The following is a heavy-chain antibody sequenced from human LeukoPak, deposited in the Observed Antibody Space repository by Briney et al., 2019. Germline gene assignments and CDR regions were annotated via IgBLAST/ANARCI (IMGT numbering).Heavy chain of an antibody. J-gene: IGHJ4*02. Sequence: TGGSLRLSCAASGFPFNTYTVTWVRQAPGKGLEWVSSISSTSTNKYYADSMKGRFTISRDNAKNSLYLQINSLRVEDTALYFCARVGAGSSTSFFAIDDWGQGTLVTVSS. CDR1: GFPFNTYT. V-gene: IGHV3-21*01. CDR3: ARVGAGSSTSFFAIDD. CDR2: ISSTSTNK. D-gene: IGHD2-2*01.